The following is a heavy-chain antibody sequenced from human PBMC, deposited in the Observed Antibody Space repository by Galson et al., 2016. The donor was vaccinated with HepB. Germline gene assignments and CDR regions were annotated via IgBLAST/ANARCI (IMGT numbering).Heavy chain of an antibody. D-gene: IGHD3-10*01. J-gene: IGHJ4*02. Sequence: SLRLSCAASGFTFSDYYMSWIRQAPGRGLERLSYISSSSHHTDYADSAKGRFTISRDNAKNSLHLQMNSLRVGDTAVYYCARAVPDIYASGSYPDYWGQGTLVTVSS. CDR2: ISSSSHHT. CDR3: ARAVPDIYASGSYPDY. CDR1: GFTFSDYY. V-gene: IGHV3-11*05.